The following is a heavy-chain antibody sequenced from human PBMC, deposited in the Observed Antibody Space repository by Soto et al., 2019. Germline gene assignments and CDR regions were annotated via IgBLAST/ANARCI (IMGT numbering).Heavy chain of an antibody. Sequence: EVQLVESGGGLVQPGRSLRLSCAASGFTFDDYAMHWVRQAPGKGLEWVSGISWNSGSIGYADSVKGRFTISRDNAKNSLYLQMNSLRAEDTALYYCTTEPSPMGYWGQGTLVTVSS. CDR2: ISWNSGSI. J-gene: IGHJ4*02. CDR3: TTEPSPMGY. V-gene: IGHV3-9*01. CDR1: GFTFDDYA.